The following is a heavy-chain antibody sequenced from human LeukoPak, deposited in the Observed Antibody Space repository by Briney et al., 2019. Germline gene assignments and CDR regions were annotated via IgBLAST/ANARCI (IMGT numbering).Heavy chain of an antibody. CDR1: GFTFSSYA. J-gene: IGHJ4*02. Sequence: GGSLRPSCAASGFTFSSYAMSWVRQAPGKGLEWVSAISGSGGSTYYADSVKGRFTISRDNSKNTLYLQMNSLRAEDTAVYYCAKVTEGYYYDSSGYSLDYWGQGTLVTVSS. D-gene: IGHD3-22*01. CDR3: AKVTEGYYYDSSGYSLDY. CDR2: ISGSGGST. V-gene: IGHV3-23*01.